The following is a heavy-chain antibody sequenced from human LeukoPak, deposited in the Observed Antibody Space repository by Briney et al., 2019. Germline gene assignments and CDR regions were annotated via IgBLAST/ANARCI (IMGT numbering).Heavy chain of an antibody. CDR2: TRNKANSYTT. CDR3: ARVFSGSYPHFDY. Sequence: GGSLRLSCAASGFTLSDHYMDWVRQAPGKGLEWVGRTRNKANSYTTEYAASVKGRFTISRDDSKNSLYLQMNSLKTEDTAVYYCARVFSGSYPHFDYWGQGTLVTVSS. CDR1: GFTLSDHY. V-gene: IGHV3-72*01. D-gene: IGHD1-26*01. J-gene: IGHJ4*02.